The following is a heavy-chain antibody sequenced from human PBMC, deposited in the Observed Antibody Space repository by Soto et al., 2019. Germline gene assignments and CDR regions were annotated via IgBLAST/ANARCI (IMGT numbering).Heavy chain of an antibody. Sequence: GESLKISCKGSGYSFSTYWIAWVRQMPGKGLEWMGIIYPSDSDTRYSPSFQGQVTISADTFISTAYLQWGSLKASDTAIYYWATNHRFSSSSDWFDTWGQGTQVTVSS. CDR3: ATNHRFSSSSDWFDT. D-gene: IGHD6-6*01. CDR1: GYSFSTYW. J-gene: IGHJ5*02. CDR2: IYPSDSDT. V-gene: IGHV5-51*01.